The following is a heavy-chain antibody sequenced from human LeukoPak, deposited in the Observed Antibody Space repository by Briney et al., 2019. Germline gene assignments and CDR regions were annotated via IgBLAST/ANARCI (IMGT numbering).Heavy chain of an antibody. CDR3: ASPFGDGSGSGLDY. J-gene: IGHJ4*02. CDR1: GGTFSSYA. V-gene: IGHV1-69*04. CDR2: IIPIFGIA. Sequence: ASVKVSCKASGGTFSSYAISWVRQAPGQGLEWMGRIIPIFGIANYAQKFQGRVTITADKSTSTAYMELSSLRSEDTAVYYCASPFGDGSGSGLDYWGQGTLVTVSS. D-gene: IGHD3-10*01.